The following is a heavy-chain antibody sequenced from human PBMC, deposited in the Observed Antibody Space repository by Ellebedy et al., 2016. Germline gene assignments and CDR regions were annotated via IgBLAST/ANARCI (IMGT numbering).Heavy chain of an antibody. Sequence: GGSLRLSXEASGFSFSVYGMSWVRQAPGKGLEWVSSISNMGVGTHYADSVKGRFTISRDNSKNTLFLQMNSLRAEDTAIYFCARVGSGWTTFDAFDIWGQGTVVTVSS. CDR2: ISNMGVGT. CDR3: ARVGSGWTTFDAFDI. J-gene: IGHJ3*02. D-gene: IGHD6-25*01. CDR1: GFSFSVYG. V-gene: IGHV3-23*01.